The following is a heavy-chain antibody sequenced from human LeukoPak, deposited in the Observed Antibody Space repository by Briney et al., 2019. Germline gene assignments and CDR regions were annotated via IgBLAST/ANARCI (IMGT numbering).Heavy chain of an antibody. V-gene: IGHV3-30*01. CDR1: GFTFSSYA. CDR2: ISYDGSNK. J-gene: IGHJ4*02. Sequence: HPGGSLRLSCAASGFTFSSYAMHWVRQAPGKGLEWVAVISYDGSNKYYADSVKGRFTISRDNSKNTLYLQMNSLRAEDTAVYYCARDLRQASFDYWGQGTLVTVSS. CDR3: ARDLRQASFDY.